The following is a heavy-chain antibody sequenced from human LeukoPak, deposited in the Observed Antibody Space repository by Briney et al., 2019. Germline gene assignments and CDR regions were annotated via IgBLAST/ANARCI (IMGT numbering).Heavy chain of an antibody. CDR1: GFTFGDYA. Sequence: PGGSLRLSCTASGFTFGDYAMSWVRQAPGKGLEWVGFIRSKAYGGTTEYAASVKGRFTISRDDSKSIAYLQMNSLKTEDTAVYYCKIEQLDDAFDIWGQGTMVTVSS. CDR3: KIEQLDDAFDI. CDR2: IRSKAYGGTT. D-gene: IGHD6-6*01. V-gene: IGHV3-49*04. J-gene: IGHJ3*02.